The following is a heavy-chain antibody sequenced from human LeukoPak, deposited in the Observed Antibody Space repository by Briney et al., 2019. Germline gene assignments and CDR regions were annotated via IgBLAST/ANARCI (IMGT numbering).Heavy chain of an antibody. J-gene: IGHJ4*02. CDR2: IYHSGST. CDR1: GGSISSSNW. V-gene: IGHV4-4*02. D-gene: IGHD2-15*01. Sequence: SGTLSLTCAVSGGSISSSNWWSWVRQPPGKGLEWIGEIYHSGSTNYSPSLKSRVTISVDKSKNQFSLKLSSVTAADTAVYYCARAYCSGGSCYLVDYWGQGTLVTVSS. CDR3: ARAYCSGGSCYLVDY.